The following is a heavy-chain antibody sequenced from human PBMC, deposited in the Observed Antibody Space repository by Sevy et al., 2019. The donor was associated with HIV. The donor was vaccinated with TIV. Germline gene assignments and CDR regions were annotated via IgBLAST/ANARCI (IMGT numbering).Heavy chain of an antibody. CDR1: GFTFSYSG. CDR2: IQYDGNNK. CDR3: AKNTAAVSTGGFDY. D-gene: IGHD2-2*01. Sequence: GGSLRLSCAASGFTFSYSGMHWVRQAPGQGLEWVTFIQYDGNNKYYADSVKGRFTISRDNSKNTLYLQMNSLRSDDTAVYYCAKNTAAVSTGGFDYWGQGTLVTVSS. V-gene: IGHV3-30*02. J-gene: IGHJ4*02.